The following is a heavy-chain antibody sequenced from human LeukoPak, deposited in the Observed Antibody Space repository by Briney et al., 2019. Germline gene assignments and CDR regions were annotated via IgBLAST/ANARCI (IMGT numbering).Heavy chain of an antibody. CDR3: ARVRENDILTGYYSGLVY. Sequence: GASVKVSCKASGGTFSSYAISWVRQAPGQGLEWMGRIIPILGIANYAQKFQGRVTITADKSTSTAYMELSSLRSEDTAVYYCARVRENDILTGYYSGLVYWGQGTLVTVSS. V-gene: IGHV1-69*04. D-gene: IGHD3-9*01. CDR2: IIPILGIA. CDR1: GGTFSSYA. J-gene: IGHJ4*02.